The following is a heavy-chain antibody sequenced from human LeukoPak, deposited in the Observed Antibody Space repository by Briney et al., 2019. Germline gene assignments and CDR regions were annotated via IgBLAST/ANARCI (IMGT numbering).Heavy chain of an antibody. CDR1: GGSFSGYY. V-gene: IGHV4-34*01. Sequence: SETLSLTCAVYGGSFSGYYWSWIRQPPGKGLEWIGEINHSGSTNYNPSLKSRVTISVDTSKNQFSLKLSSVTAADTAVYYCARGRRMNYYDSSGYYGLDYWGQGNLVTVSS. CDR2: INHSGST. D-gene: IGHD3-22*01. J-gene: IGHJ4*02. CDR3: ARGRRMNYYDSSGYYGLDY.